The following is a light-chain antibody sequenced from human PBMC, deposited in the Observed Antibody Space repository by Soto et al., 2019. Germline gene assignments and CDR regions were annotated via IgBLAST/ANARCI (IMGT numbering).Light chain of an antibody. CDR2: GNS. J-gene: IGLJ2*01. Sequence: QSVLTQPPSVSGAPGQRVTISCTGSSSNIGAGYDVHWYQQLPGTAPKLLIYGNSNRPSGVPDRFSGSKSGTSASLAITGLQAEAEADYYCQSYDSSLSGRVVFGGGTKLTVL. CDR1: SSNIGAGYD. V-gene: IGLV1-40*01. CDR3: QSYDSSLSGRVV.